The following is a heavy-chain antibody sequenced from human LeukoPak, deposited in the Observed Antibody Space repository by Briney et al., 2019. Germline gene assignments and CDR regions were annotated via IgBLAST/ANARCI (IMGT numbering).Heavy chain of an antibody. CDR2: INHSGST. D-gene: IGHD6-13*01. V-gene: IGHV4-34*01. J-gene: IGHJ5*02. CDR1: GGSFSGYY. Sequence: SETLSLTCAVYGGSFSGYYWSWIRQPPGKGLEWIGEINHSGSTNYNPSLKSRVTISVDTSKNQFSLKLSSATAADTAVYYCARGLGPLAYSSSWYSWFDPWGQGTLVTVSS. CDR3: ARGLGPLAYSSSWYSWFDP.